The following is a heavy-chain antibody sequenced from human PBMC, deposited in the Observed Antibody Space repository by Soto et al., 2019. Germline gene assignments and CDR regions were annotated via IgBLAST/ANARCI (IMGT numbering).Heavy chain of an antibody. CDR3: AKDKGMTTVTYYYYYYYMDV. CDR2: ISGSGGST. V-gene: IGHV3-23*01. CDR1: GFTFSSYA. Sequence: GGSLRLSCAASGFTFSSYAMSWVRQAPGKGLEWVSAISGSGGSTYYADSVKGRFTISRDNSKNTLYLQMNSLRAEDTAVYYCAKDKGMTTVTYYYYYYYMDVWGKGTTVTVSS. J-gene: IGHJ6*03. D-gene: IGHD4-4*01.